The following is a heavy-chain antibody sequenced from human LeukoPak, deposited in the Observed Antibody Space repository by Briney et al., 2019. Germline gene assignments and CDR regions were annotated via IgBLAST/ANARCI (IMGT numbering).Heavy chain of an antibody. D-gene: IGHD5-24*01. V-gene: IGHV3-30-3*01. CDR1: GFMFSSYA. CDR3: ARDSAWEWLPDYYFDS. Sequence: AGGSLRLSCAASGFMFSSYAMHWVRQAPGKGLEWVAVISYDGSNKYYADSVKGRFTISRDNSKNTLYLQMNSLRAEDTAVYYCARDSAWEWLPDYYFDSWGQGTLVTVSS. J-gene: IGHJ4*02. CDR2: ISYDGSNK.